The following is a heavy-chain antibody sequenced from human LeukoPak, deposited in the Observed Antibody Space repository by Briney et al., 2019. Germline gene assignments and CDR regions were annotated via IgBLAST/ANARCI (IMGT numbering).Heavy chain of an antibody. V-gene: IGHV3-30*02. J-gene: IGHJ4*02. D-gene: IGHD3-10*01. Sequence: GGSLRLSCAASGFTFSSYGVHWVRQAPGKGLEWVAFIRYDGSNKYYADSVKGRFTISRDNSKNTLYLQMNSLRAEDTAVYYCAKGLYGSGSYFDYWGQGTLVTVSS. CDR2: IRYDGSNK. CDR3: AKGLYGSGSYFDY. CDR1: GFTFSSYG.